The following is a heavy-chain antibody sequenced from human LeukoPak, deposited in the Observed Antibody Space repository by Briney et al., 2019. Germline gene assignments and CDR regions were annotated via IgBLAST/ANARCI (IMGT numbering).Heavy chain of an antibody. V-gene: IGHV3-30-3*01. J-gene: IGHJ4*02. D-gene: IGHD3-22*01. CDR2: ISYDGSNK. CDR3: ARGEVISYYDSSGYDY. CDR1: GFTFSSYA. Sequence: GGSLRLSCAASGFTFSSYATHWVRQAPGKGLEWVAVISYDGSNKYYADSVKGRFTISRDNSKNTLYLQMNSLRAEDTAVYYCARGEVISYYDSSGYDYWGQGTLVTVSS.